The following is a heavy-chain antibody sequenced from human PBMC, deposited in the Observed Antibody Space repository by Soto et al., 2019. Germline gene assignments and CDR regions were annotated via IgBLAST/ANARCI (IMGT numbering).Heavy chain of an antibody. Sequence: SVKVSCKASGGTFSSYAITWVRQAPGQGLEWMGGIIPIFGTANYAQKFQGRVTITADESTSTAYMELSSLRSEDTAVYYCARAPGYCSGGSCYSYHYYYYGMAVSGQGTTVTVSS. D-gene: IGHD2-15*01. CDR1: GGTFSSYA. CDR3: ARAPGYCSGGSCYSYHYYYYGMAV. CDR2: IIPIFGTA. J-gene: IGHJ6*02. V-gene: IGHV1-69*13.